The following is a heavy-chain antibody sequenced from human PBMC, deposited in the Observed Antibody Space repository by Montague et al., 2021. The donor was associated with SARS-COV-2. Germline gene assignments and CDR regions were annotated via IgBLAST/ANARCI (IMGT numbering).Heavy chain of an antibody. CDR2: IYSGGSST. CDR1: EFAFSSYA. CDR3: AKSAWGVTDAFDI. J-gene: IGHJ3*02. Sequence: SLRLSCAASEFAFSSYAMSWVRQAPGKGLEWVSAIYSGGSSTFYADSVKGRFTISRDNSKNTLYLQMNSLSAEDTAVYYCAKSAWGVTDAFDIWGQGTMVTVSS. D-gene: IGHD1-26*01. V-gene: IGHV3-23*03.